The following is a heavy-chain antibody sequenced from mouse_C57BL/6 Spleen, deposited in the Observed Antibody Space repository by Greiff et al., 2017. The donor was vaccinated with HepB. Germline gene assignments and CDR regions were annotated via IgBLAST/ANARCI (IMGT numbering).Heavy chain of an antibody. CDR1: GYTFTDYY. CDR3: AREGDYDGNYFDY. Sequence: VHVKQSGPVLVKPGASVKMSCKASGYTFTDYYMNWVKQSHGKSLEWIGVINPYNGGTSYNQKFKGKATLTVDKSSSTAYMELNSLTSEDSAVYYCAREGDYDGNYFDYWGQGTTLTVSS. V-gene: IGHV1-19*01. CDR2: INPYNGGT. D-gene: IGHD2-4*01. J-gene: IGHJ2*01.